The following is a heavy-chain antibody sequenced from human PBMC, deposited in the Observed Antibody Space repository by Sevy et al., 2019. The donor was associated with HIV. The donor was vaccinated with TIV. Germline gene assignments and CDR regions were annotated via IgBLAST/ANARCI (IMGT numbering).Heavy chain of an antibody. Sequence: SETLSLTCTVSGGSVSSGSYYWSWIRQPPGKGLEWIGYIYYSGSTNYNPSLKSRVTISVDTSKNQLSLKLRSVTAADTAVYYCARAKKEVVPAAIGRYYFDYWGQGTLVTVSS. CDR2: IYYSGST. V-gene: IGHV4-61*01. D-gene: IGHD2-2*02. J-gene: IGHJ4*02. CDR3: ARAKKEVVPAAIGRYYFDY. CDR1: GGSVSSGSYY.